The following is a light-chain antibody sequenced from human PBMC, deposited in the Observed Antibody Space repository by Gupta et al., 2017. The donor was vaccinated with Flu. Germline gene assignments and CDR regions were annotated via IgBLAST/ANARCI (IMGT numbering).Light chain of an antibody. CDR3: QQSSSTRYS. CDR2: AAS. V-gene: IGKV1-39*01. Sequence: DIQMTQSPSSLSASVGDRLTINCRASQSISSYLNWYQQKPGKAPKLLIYAASSLQSGVPSRFSVPASATDFTLTSSSLQPEDFATYYCQQSSSTRYSFGYGTKLEIQ. J-gene: IGKJ2*03. CDR1: QSISSY.